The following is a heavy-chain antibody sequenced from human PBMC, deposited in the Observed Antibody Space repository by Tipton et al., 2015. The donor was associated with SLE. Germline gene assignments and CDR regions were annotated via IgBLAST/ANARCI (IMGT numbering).Heavy chain of an antibody. CDR1: GFTFSSYW. D-gene: IGHD3/OR15-3a*01. V-gene: IGHV3-74*03. CDR3: ARGGGGLGAPFDY. Sequence: SLRLSCAASGFTFSSYWMHWVRQDPEKGLVWVSRINGDGSTTTYADSVKGRFTISRDNAKNTLYLQMNSLRVDDTAVYYCARGGGGLGAPFDYWGQGTLVTVSS. CDR2: INGDGSTT. J-gene: IGHJ4*02.